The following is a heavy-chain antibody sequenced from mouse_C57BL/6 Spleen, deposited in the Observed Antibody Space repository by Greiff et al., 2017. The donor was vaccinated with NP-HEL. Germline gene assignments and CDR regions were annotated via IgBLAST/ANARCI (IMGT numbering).Heavy chain of an antibody. D-gene: IGHD2-2*01. Sequence: QVQLQQSGPELVKPGASVKISCKASGYAFSSSWMNWVKQRPGKGLEWIGRIYPGDGDTNYNGKFKGKATLTADKSSSTAYMQLSSLTSEDSAVYFCARTVTTGYYYAMDYWGQGTSVTVSS. CDR2: IYPGDGDT. CDR1: GYAFSSSW. V-gene: IGHV1-82*01. J-gene: IGHJ4*01. CDR3: ARTVTTGYYYAMDY.